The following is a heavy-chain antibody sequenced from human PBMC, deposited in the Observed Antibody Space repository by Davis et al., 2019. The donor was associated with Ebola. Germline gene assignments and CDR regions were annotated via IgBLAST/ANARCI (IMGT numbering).Heavy chain of an antibody. D-gene: IGHD1-26*01. CDR2: ISSSGGTT. J-gene: IGHJ4*02. CDR1: GFTFTANS. CDR3: VRASSGSYYSVFDN. Sequence: GESLKISCITSGFTFTANSMNWVRQAPGKGLEWISYISSSGGTTYYADFAQGRFTISRDNAKKSLYLQMNSLRDEDTAVYYCVRASSGSYYSVFDNWGQGSLVTVTS. V-gene: IGHV3-48*02.